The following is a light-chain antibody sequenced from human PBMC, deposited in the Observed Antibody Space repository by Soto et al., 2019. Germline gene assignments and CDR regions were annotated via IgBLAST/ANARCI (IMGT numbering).Light chain of an antibody. CDR3: QQYGRSPLT. CDR1: QSVSSSY. V-gene: IGKV3-20*01. J-gene: IGKJ4*01. Sequence: EIVLTQSPGTLSLSPGERATLSCRASQSVSSSYLAWYQQKPGQALRLLIYGASSRATGIPDRFSGSGSGTDFTLTISRLEPEDFAVYYCQQYGRSPLTFGGGTKVEIK. CDR2: GAS.